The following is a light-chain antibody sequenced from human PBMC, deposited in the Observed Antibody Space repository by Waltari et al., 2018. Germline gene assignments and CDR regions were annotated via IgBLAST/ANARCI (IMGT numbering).Light chain of an antibody. Sequence: GRPGLALYEQRPGHAPTLVLLDASDRAKGIPVRIRGRGSGTDFTLTIRSLEPEDSAVYYCQQRSQWPPLTFGGGTKVEI. J-gene: IGKJ4*01. CDR3: QQRSQWPPLT. CDR2: DAS. CDR1: GRPG. V-gene: IGKV3-11*01.